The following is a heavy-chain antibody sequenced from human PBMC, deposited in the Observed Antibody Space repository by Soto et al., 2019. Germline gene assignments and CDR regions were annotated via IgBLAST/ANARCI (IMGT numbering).Heavy chain of an antibody. V-gene: IGHV3-23*01. D-gene: IGHD1-26*01. CDR1: GFTFSSYA. J-gene: IGHJ4*02. CDR2: ISGSGGST. Sequence: EVQLLESGGGLVQPGGSLRLSCAASGFTFSSYAMSWVRQPPGKGLEWVSAISGSGGSTYYADSVKGRFTISRDNSRNTLYLQMNGLRAEDTAVYFCAKRTGWGFDYWGQGALVTGSS. CDR3: AKRTGWGFDY.